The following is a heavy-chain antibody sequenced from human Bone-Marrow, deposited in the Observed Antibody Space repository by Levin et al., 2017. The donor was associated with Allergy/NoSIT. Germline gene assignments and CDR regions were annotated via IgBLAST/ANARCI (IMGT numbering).Heavy chain of an antibody. CDR1: GYTFTTHY. D-gene: IGHD5-12*01. CDR2: ISPSDGST. V-gene: IGHV1-46*01. CDR3: ARDPKRSDHTPVVATVRNWFDP. Sequence: GESLKISCQASGYTFTTHYIHWLRQAPGQGPEWMGIISPSDGSTSYAENFQDRLTLTRDTSTSTVYMLLSSLRSDDTAVYYCARDPKRSDHTPVVATVRNWFDPWGQGTLVTVSS. J-gene: IGHJ5*02.